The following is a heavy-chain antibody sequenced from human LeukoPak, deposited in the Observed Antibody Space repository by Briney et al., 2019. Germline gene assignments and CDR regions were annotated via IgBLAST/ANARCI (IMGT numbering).Heavy chain of an antibody. V-gene: IGHV1-2*02. Sequence: GASVKVSCKASGYTFTGYYMHWVRQAPGQGLEWMGWINPNSGGTNYAQKFQGRATMTRDTSIGTAYMELSRLRSDDTAVYYCARDAAGYDLGVDYWGQGTLVTVSS. CDR3: ARDAAGYDLGVDY. CDR2: INPNSGGT. CDR1: GYTFTGYY. J-gene: IGHJ4*02. D-gene: IGHD5-12*01.